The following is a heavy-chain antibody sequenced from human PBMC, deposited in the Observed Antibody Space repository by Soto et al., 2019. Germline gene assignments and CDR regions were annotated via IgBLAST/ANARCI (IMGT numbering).Heavy chain of an antibody. CDR3: ARDLVAKDAFDI. J-gene: IGHJ3*02. D-gene: IGHD2-8*02. CDR2: INSDGSNT. CDR1: GFTLSSFW. V-gene: IGHV3-74*01. Sequence: EVQLVESGGGLVRPGGSLRLSCAASGFTLSSFWIHWFRQAPGKGLVWVSRINSDGSNTRYADSVRGRFTISRDNAKNTLFLQMNSLRAEDTAVYYCARDLVAKDAFDIWGQGTMVTVSS.